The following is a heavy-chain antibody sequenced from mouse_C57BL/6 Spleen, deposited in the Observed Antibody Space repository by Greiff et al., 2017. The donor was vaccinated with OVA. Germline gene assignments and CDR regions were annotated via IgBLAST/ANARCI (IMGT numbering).Heavy chain of an antibody. CDR1: GYTFTSYG. V-gene: IGHV1-81*01. D-gene: IGHD2-2*01. CDR3: ARSGYGGAMDY. CDR2: IYPRSGNT. J-gene: IGHJ4*01. Sequence: QVQLQQSGAELARPGALVKLSCKASGYTFTSYGISWVKQRTGQGLEWIGEIYPRSGNTYYNEKFKGKATLTADKSSSTAYMELRSLTSEDSAVYFCARSGYGGAMDYWGQGTSVTVSS.